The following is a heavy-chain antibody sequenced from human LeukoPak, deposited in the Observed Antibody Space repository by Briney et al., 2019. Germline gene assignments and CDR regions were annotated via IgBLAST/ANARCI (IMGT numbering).Heavy chain of an antibody. D-gene: IGHD1-26*01. CDR2: ISGSGGST. J-gene: IGHJ4*02. V-gene: IGHV3-23*01. CDR3: ATALLVIVGATSPFDY. Sequence: GGSLRLSCAASGFTFSSYAMSWVRQAPGKGLEWVSAISGSGGSTYYADSVKGRFTISRDNSKNTLYLQMNSLRAEDTAVYYCATALLVIVGATSPFDYWGQGTLVTVSS. CDR1: GFTFSSYA.